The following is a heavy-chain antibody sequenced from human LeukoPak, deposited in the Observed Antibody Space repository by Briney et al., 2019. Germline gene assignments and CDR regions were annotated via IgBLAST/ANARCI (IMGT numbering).Heavy chain of an antibody. J-gene: IGHJ4*02. D-gene: IGHD5-18*01. CDR1: GFTFSSYE. V-gene: IGHV3-23*01. CDR3: AKGNGYSYGRYYFDY. Sequence: GGSLRLSCVASGFTFSSYEMNWVRQAPGKGLEWVSAITASGGNTYYADSVKGRFTISRDNSKNTLYLQVNSLRAEDTAVYYCAKGNGYSYGRYYFDYWGQGTLVTVSS. CDR2: ITASGGNT.